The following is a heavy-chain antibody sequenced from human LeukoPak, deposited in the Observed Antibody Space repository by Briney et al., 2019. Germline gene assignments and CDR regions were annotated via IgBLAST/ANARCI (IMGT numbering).Heavy chain of an antibody. CDR1: GFTFSSYS. V-gene: IGHV3-21*01. CDR2: ISISSSYI. Sequence: GGSLRLSCAASGFTFSSYSMNWVRQAPGKGLEWVSSISISSSYIYYADSVKGRFTISRDNAKNSLYLQMNSLRAEDTAVYFCARGRSGYCSTTSCSRPPDYWGQGTLVTVPS. CDR3: ARGRSGYCSTTSCSRPPDY. D-gene: IGHD2-2*03. J-gene: IGHJ4*02.